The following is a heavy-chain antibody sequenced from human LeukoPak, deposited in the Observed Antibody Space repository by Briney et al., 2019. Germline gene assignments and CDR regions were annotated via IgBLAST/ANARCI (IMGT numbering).Heavy chain of an antibody. CDR3: ARARYQLLPPTNYYYYMDV. J-gene: IGHJ6*03. CDR1: GGTFSSYA. V-gene: IGHV1-69*13. CDR2: IIPIFGTA. Sequence: SVKVSCKASGGTFSSYAISWVRQAPGQGLEWMGRIIPIFGTANYAQKFQGRVTFTADESTSTAYMELSSLRSEDTAVYYCARARYQLLPPTNYYYYMDVWGKGTTVTVSS. D-gene: IGHD2-2*01.